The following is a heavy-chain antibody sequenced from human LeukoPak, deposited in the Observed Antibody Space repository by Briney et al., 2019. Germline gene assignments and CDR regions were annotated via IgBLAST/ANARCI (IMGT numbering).Heavy chain of an antibody. CDR2: INPSGGST. J-gene: IGHJ3*02. V-gene: IGHV1-46*01. Sequence: ASVKVSCKVSGYTLTELSMHWVRQAPGQGLEWMGIINPSGGSTSYAQKFQGRVTMTRDTSTSTVYMELSSLRSEDTAVYYCARSSIAENGGAFDIWGQGTMVTVSS. CDR1: GYTLTELS. CDR3: ARSSIAENGGAFDI. D-gene: IGHD6-6*01.